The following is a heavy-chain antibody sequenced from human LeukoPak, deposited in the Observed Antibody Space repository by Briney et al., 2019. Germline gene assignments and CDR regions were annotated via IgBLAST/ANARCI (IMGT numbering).Heavy chain of an antibody. D-gene: IGHD1-14*01. V-gene: IGHV3-7*01. CDR2: IKQDGSEK. CDR1: GFTFSSYW. J-gene: IGHJ3*01. Sequence: PGGSLRLSCAASGFTFSSYWMSWFRQAPGKGLEWLAIIKQDGSEKYYVDSVKGRFTVSRDNAKNSLYLQMDSLRVDDTAVYYCAGDAGWTFGVWGQGTMVTVSS. CDR3: AGDAGWTFGV.